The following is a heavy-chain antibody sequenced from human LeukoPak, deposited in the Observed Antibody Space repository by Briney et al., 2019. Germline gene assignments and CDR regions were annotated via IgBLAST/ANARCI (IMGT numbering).Heavy chain of an antibody. CDR3: ARESSGRRGYYFDY. J-gene: IGHJ4*02. V-gene: IGHV3-43D*03. CDR1: GFTFDDYA. CDR2: ISWDGGST. D-gene: IGHD3-22*01. Sequence: PGGSLRLSCAASGFTFDDYAMHWVRQAPGKGLEWVSLISWDGGSTYYADSVKGRFTISRDNSKNTLYLQMNSLRAEDTAVYYCARESSGRRGYYFDYWGQGTLVTVSS.